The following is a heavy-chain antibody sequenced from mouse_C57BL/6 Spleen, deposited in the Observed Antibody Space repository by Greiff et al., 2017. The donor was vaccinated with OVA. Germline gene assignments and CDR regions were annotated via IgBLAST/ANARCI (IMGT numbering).Heavy chain of an antibody. V-gene: IGHV1-26*01. CDR1: GYTFTDYY. CDR3: ARWNYDYDERFAY. CDR2: INPNNGGT. J-gene: IGHJ3*01. D-gene: IGHD2-4*01. Sequence: VQLQQSGPELVKPGASVKISCKASGYTFTDYYMNWVKQSHGKSLEWIGDINPNNGGTSYNQKFKGKATLTVDKSSSTAYMELRSLTSEDSAVYYCARWNYDYDERFAYWGQGTLVTVSA.